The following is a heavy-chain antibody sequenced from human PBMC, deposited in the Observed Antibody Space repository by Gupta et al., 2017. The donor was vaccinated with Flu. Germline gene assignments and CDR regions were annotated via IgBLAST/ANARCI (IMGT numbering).Heavy chain of an antibody. D-gene: IGHD3/OR15-3a*01. CDR2: IWYDGSNK. CDR1: GFTFSRYG. J-gene: IGHJ4*02. Sequence: QVQLVESGGGVVQPGRSLRLSCAASGFTFSRYGMHWVRQAPGKGLEWVAVIWYDGSNKYYADSVKGRFTISRDNSKNTLYLQMNSLRAEDTAVYYWASWGQTRFFGLDYWGQGTLVTVSS. CDR3: ASWGQTRFFGLDY. V-gene: IGHV3-33*01.